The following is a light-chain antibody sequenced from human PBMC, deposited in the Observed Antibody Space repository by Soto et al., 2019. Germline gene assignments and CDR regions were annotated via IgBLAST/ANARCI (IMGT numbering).Light chain of an antibody. CDR1: SSDGGGYNY. CDR2: EVS. J-gene: IGLJ1*01. Sequence: QSVLTQPASVSGSPGQSITISCTGTSSDGGGYNYVSWYQQHPGKAPKLMIYEVSNRPSGVSNRSSGSKSGNTASLTISGLQAEDEADYYCSSYTSSTFYVFGTGTKGTVL. CDR3: SSYTSSTFYV. V-gene: IGLV2-14*01.